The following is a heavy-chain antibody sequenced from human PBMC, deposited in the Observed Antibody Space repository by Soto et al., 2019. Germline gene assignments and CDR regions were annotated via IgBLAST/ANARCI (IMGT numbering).Heavy chain of an antibody. D-gene: IGHD5-18*01. Sequence: SETLSLTCTVSGGSISSYYWSWIRQPAGKGLEWIGRIYTSGSTNYNPSLKSRVTISLHTSSNQFSLNLTSVTAADTAVYYCARDIRGYSRAFDFWGQGTLVIVSS. CDR1: GGSISSYY. V-gene: IGHV4-4*07. J-gene: IGHJ4*02. CDR3: ARDIRGYSRAFDF. CDR2: IYTSGST.